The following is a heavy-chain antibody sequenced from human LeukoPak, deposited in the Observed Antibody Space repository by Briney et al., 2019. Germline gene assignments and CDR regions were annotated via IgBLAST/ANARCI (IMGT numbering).Heavy chain of an antibody. V-gene: IGHV3-30*19. CDR1: GVPLSSYA. D-gene: IGHD5-12*01. Sequence: GGALRLSCAASGVPLSSYALSWGRQAPGKGLGWVAVISYDGSNKYYADSVNGRFTISRDNSKNTLYLQMNSLRAEDTAVYYCARGYIVATIRVDYWGQRTLVTVSS. J-gene: IGHJ4*02. CDR3: ARGYIVATIRVDY. CDR2: ISYDGSNK.